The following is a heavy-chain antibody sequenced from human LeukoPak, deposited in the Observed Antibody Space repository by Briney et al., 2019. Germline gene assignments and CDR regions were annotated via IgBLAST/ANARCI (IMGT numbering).Heavy chain of an antibody. D-gene: IGHD3-10*01. CDR3: ARESFRYGSDFDY. J-gene: IGHJ4*02. CDR1: GYTFTSYG. CDR2: INAYNGNT. Sequence: ASVKVSCKASGYTFTSYGISWVRQAPGQGLEWMGWINAYNGNTSYAHNLQGRVTMTTDTSTSTAYMELRSLRSDDTAVYYCARESFRYGSDFDYWGQGTLVTVSS. V-gene: IGHV1-18*01.